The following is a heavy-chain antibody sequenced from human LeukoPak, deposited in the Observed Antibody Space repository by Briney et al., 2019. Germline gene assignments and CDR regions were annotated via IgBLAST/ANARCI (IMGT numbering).Heavy chain of an antibody. CDR3: ARAVPAAPYYFDY. D-gene: IGHD2-2*01. CDR2: INHSGST. V-gene: IGHV4-34*01. J-gene: IGHJ4*02. CDR1: GGSFSGYY. Sequence: SETLSLTCAVYGGSFSGYYWSWIRQPPGKGLEWIGEINHSGSTNYNPSLKSRVTISVDTSKNQFSLKLSSVTAADTAVYYCARAVPAAPYYFDYWGQGTLVTVSS.